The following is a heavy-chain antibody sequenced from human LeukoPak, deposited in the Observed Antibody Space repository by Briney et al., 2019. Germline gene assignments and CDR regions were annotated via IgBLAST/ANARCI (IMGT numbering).Heavy chain of an antibody. CDR3: ARDLPYSSSWESIDY. V-gene: IGHV1-18*01. CDR1: GYTFTSYG. J-gene: IGHJ4*02. CDR2: ISTYNGNT. Sequence: ASVKVSCKASGYTFTSYGIIWMRQAPGQGLEWTGWISTYNGNTNYAQKIQGRVTMTTDTSTSTAYMELRSLRSDDTAVYYCARDLPYSSSWESIDYWGQGTLVTVSS. D-gene: IGHD6-13*01.